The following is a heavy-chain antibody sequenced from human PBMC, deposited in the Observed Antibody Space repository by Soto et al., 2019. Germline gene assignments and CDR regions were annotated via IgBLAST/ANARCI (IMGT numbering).Heavy chain of an antibody. D-gene: IGHD5-12*01. CDR3: AKGYDYFDY. J-gene: IGHJ4*02. CDR2: ISYDGSNK. V-gene: IGHV3-30*18. CDR1: GFTFXSYG. Sequence: GGSLRLSCAASGFTFXSYGMHWVRQAPGKGLEWVAVISYDGSNKYYADSVKGRFTISRDNSKNTLYLQMNSLRAEDTAVYYCAKGYDYFDYWGQGTLLTVSS.